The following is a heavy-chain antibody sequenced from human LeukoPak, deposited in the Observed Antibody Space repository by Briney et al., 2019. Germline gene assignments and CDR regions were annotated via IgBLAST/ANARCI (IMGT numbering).Heavy chain of an antibody. J-gene: IGHJ4*02. Sequence: GGSLRLSCAASGFTFSSYAMHWVRQAPGKGLEWVAVISYDGSNKYYADSVKGRFTISRDNSKNTLYLQMNSLRAEDTAVYYCARDAGDGNSIAAAGGEFDYWGQGTLVTVSS. V-gene: IGHV3-30*04. CDR1: GFTFSSYA. D-gene: IGHD6-13*01. CDR2: ISYDGSNK. CDR3: ARDAGDGNSIAAAGGEFDY.